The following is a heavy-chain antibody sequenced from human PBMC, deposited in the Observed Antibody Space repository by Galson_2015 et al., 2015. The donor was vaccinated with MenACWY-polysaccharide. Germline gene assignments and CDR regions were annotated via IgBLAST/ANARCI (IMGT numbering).Heavy chain of an antibody. J-gene: IGHJ4*02. CDR2: IYSGGTT. V-gene: IGHV3-66*01. Sequence: SLRLSCAASGFTVSGNYMSWVRQAPGKGLEWVSAIYSGGTTYYADSVKGRFTISRDNSKNTLYLQMNSLKAEDMAVYYCARNPDGHYSDCWGQGTLVTVSS. D-gene: IGHD5-24*01. CDR1: GFTVSGNY. CDR3: ARNPDGHYSDC.